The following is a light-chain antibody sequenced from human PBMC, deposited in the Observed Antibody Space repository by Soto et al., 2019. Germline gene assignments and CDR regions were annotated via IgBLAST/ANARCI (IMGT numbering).Light chain of an antibody. CDR1: QSVSSN. CDR3: QQYNNGPT. J-gene: IGKJ5*01. CDR2: GAS. Sequence: EIVMTQSPATLSVSPGERATLSCRASQSVSSNLPWYQQKPGQAPRLLIYGASTRATGIPARFSGSGSGTEFTLTISSLQSEDFAVYYCQQYNNGPTFGQGTRLEIK. V-gene: IGKV3D-15*01.